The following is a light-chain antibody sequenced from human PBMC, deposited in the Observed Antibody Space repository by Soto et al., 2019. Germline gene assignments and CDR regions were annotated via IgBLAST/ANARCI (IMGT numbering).Light chain of an antibody. CDR3: QQYNDGWT. CDR1: QSVSGN. Sequence: EIVMTQSPATLSVSPGERATLSCRASQSVSGNLAWYHQKPGQAPRLLIYGASTRATGIPARISGSGSGTEFTLTIGSLQSEDFAVYYCQQYNDGWTFGQGTKVEIK. J-gene: IGKJ1*01. CDR2: GAS. V-gene: IGKV3-15*01.